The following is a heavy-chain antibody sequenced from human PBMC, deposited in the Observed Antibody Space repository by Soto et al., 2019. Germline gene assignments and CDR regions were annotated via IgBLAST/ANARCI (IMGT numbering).Heavy chain of an antibody. J-gene: IGHJ3*02. V-gene: IGHV3-74*02. CDR3: ARGLWGALDM. CDR2: INGDGITT. Sequence: EVQLVESGGGLVQPGGSLRLSCAASGFTFSSRWMYWVRQAPGKGLVWVSRINGDGITTNYADFVEGRFTISRDNAKNTLYLQMNSLRAEDTAVYHCARGLWGALDMWGQGPMVTVSS. CDR1: GFTFSSRW. D-gene: IGHD7-27*01.